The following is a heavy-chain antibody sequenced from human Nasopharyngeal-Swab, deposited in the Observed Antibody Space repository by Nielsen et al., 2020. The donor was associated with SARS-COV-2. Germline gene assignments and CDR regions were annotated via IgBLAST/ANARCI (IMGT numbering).Heavy chain of an antibody. V-gene: IGHV3-23*01. D-gene: IGHD6-13*01. J-gene: IGHJ4*02. CDR3: ARGSSRGMFDY. Sequence: LSLTCAASGFTYSRSALTWVRQAPGKGLEWVSAIGVSGTMTYYADSVRGRFTISRDSSKNTLYLQMNSLRAEDTAVYYCARGSSRGMFDYWGQGTLVTVSS. CDR2: IGVSGTMT. CDR1: GFTYSRSA.